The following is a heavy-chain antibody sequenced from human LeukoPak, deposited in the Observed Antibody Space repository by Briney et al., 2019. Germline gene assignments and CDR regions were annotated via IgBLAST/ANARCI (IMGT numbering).Heavy chain of an antibody. D-gene: IGHD1-7*01. Sequence: PGRSLRLSCAASGFTFSSYGMHWVRQAPGKGLEWVAVISYDGSNKYYADSVKGRFTISRDNSKNTLYLQMNSLRAEDTAAYYCMRGATDTTRWFDPWGQGTLVTVSS. CDR2: ISYDGSNK. J-gene: IGHJ5*02. CDR1: GFTFSSYG. CDR3: MRGATDTTRWFDP. V-gene: IGHV3-30*03.